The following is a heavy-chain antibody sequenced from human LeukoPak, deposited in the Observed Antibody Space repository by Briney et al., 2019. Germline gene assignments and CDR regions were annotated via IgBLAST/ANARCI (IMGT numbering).Heavy chain of an antibody. CDR2: ISSSSSNI. Sequence: SGGSLRLSCAASGFTFSSYSMNWVRQAPGKGLEWVSSISSSSSNIYYADSVKGRFTISRDNAKNSLYLQMNSLRAEDTAVYYCARDGVQLERRVFDYWGQGTLVTVSS. V-gene: IGHV3-21*01. CDR3: ARDGVQLERRVFDY. D-gene: IGHD1-1*01. CDR1: GFTFSSYS. J-gene: IGHJ4*02.